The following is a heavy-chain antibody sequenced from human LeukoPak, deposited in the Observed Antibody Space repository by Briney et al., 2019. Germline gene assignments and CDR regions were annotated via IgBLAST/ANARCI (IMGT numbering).Heavy chain of an antibody. J-gene: IGHJ4*02. CDR3: ARTTVVTPFDY. D-gene: IGHD4-23*01. CDR2: IIPMSGTV. Sequence: EASVKVSCKASGGTFSTFGISWVRQAPGQGLEWMGGIIPMSGTVNNAQKFQGRVTITADKSTGTAYMELSSLRSDDTAVYYCARTTVVTPFDYWGQGTLVTVSS. V-gene: IGHV1-69*06. CDR1: GGTFSTFG.